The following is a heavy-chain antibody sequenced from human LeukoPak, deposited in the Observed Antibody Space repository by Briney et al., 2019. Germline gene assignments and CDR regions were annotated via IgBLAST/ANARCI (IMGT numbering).Heavy chain of an antibody. CDR1: GGSISSYY. CDR2: IYYSGST. Sequence: PSETLSLTCTVSGGSISSYYWSWIRQPPGKGLEWIEYIYYSGSTNYNPSLKSRVTISVDTSKNQFSLKLSSVTAADTAVYYCARAPSTGGVFFDYWGQGTLVTVSS. J-gene: IGHJ4*02. V-gene: IGHV4-59*12. D-gene: IGHD5/OR15-5a*01. CDR3: ARAPSTGGVFFDY.